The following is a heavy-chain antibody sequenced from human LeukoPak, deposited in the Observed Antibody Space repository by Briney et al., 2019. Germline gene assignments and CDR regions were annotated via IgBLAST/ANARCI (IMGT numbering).Heavy chain of an antibody. J-gene: IGHJ4*02. D-gene: IGHD3-22*01. Sequence: SETLSLTCTVSGGSISSYYWSWIRQPPGKGLEWIGYIYYSGSTNYNPSLKSRVTISVDTSKNQFSLKLSSVTAADTAVYYCAGSTTYYYDSSGYYFYWGQGTLVTVSS. CDR2: IYYSGST. V-gene: IGHV4-59*01. CDR3: AGSTTYYYDSSGYYFY. CDR1: GGSISSYY.